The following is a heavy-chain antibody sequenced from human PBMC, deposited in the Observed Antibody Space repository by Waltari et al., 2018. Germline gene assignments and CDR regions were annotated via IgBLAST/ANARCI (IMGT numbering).Heavy chain of an antibody. J-gene: IGHJ4*02. CDR1: GFTFSTYG. CDR3: AKALYSSGWYEGVDY. Sequence: QVQLVESWGGVVQPGGSLRLSCAASGFTFSTYGMHWVRQAPGKGLEWVAFIRYDGSNKYYGDSVKGRFTISRDNSKNTLYLQMNSLRAEDTAVYYCAKALYSSGWYEGVDYWGQGTLVTVSS. V-gene: IGHV3-30*02. CDR2: IRYDGSNK. D-gene: IGHD6-19*01.